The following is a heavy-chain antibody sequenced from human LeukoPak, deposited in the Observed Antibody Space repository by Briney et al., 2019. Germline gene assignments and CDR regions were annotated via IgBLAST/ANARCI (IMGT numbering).Heavy chain of an antibody. Sequence: PGRSLRLSCAASGFTFSSYAMHWVRQAPGKGLEWVAVISYDGSNKYYADSVKGRFTISRDNSKNTLYLQMNSLRAEDTAVYYCARDAGPPTVTPYYFDYWGQGTLVTVSS. J-gene: IGHJ4*02. D-gene: IGHD4-17*01. CDR3: ARDAGPPTVTPYYFDY. CDR2: ISYDGSNK. CDR1: GFTFSSYA. V-gene: IGHV3-30*04.